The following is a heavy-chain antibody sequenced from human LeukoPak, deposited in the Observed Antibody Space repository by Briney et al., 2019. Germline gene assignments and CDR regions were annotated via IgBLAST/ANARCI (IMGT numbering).Heavy chain of an antibody. CDR1: GGSFRGYY. J-gene: IGHJ4*02. D-gene: IGHD6-6*01. CDR2: INHSGST. V-gene: IGHV4-34*01. CDR3: ATIRTDSSSSPSDY. Sequence: SETLSLTRAVYGGSFRGYYWSSVRQPPGKGPGWIGEINHSGSTNYNPSLKSRVTISVDTSKNQFSLKLSSVTTADTAVYYCATIRTDSSSSPSDYWGQGTLVTVSS.